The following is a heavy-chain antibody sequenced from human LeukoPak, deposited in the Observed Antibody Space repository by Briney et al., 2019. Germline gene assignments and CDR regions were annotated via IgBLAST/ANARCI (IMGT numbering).Heavy chain of an antibody. J-gene: IGHJ4*02. CDR2: ISYDGSDT. Sequence: PGGSLRLSCVASGFTFSSCAMHWVRQAPGKGLEWVAIISYDGSDTYYTDSVKGRFTISRDNSKNTLYLQMNSLRVEDTAVYYCASARVVEVLATPTALDYWGQGTLVTVSS. V-gene: IGHV3-30-3*01. CDR1: GFTFSSCA. CDR3: ASARVVEVLATPTALDY. D-gene: IGHD2-2*01.